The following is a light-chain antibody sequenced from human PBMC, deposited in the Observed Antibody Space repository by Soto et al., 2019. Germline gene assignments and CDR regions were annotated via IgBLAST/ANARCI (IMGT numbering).Light chain of an antibody. CDR3: CSYAGSYTFYV. Sequence: QSALTQPRSVSGSPGQSVTISCTGTSSDVGGYNYVSWYQQHPGKAPKLMIYDVSKRPSEVPDRFSGSKSGNTASLTISGLQAEDEADYYCCSYAGSYTFYVFGTGTKLTVL. CDR1: SSDVGGYNY. V-gene: IGLV2-11*01. J-gene: IGLJ1*01. CDR2: DVS.